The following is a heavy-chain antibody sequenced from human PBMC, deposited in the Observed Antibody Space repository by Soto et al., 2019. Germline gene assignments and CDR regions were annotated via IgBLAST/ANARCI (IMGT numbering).Heavy chain of an antibody. CDR3: TSVKAGV. CDR1: GFTFSDSP. V-gene: IGHV3-73*02. CDR2: ISTKTQNYTT. J-gene: IGHJ6*02. D-gene: IGHD6-13*01. Sequence: EVQLVESGGGLVQPGGSLKLSCAASGFTFSDSPMYWVRQASGQGLEWLGRISTKTQNYTTTYAASVKGRFTISRDDSKNTSYLQINTLKTQDTAVYYCTSVKAGVWGQGTTVTVSS.